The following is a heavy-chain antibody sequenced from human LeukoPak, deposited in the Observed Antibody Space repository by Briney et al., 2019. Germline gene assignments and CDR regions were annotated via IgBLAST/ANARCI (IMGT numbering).Heavy chain of an antibody. CDR3: AKKQPGTYYQPPDF. J-gene: IGHJ4*02. D-gene: IGHD3-10*01. CDR1: GFVFSIYE. V-gene: IGHV3-48*03. CDR2: ISSSGSYI. Sequence: GGSLRLSCTASGFVFSIYEMDWVRQAPGKGLEWVSYISSSGSYIQYAESVKGRFTISRDNAEKSLFLQMNSLRDEDTAVYYCAKKQPGTYYQPPDFWGQGTLVTVSS.